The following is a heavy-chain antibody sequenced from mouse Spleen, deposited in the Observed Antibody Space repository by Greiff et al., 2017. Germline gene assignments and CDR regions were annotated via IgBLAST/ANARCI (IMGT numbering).Heavy chain of an antibody. CDR2: FHPYNDDT. CDR3: ARGLPTMITTGLYYYAMDY. V-gene: IGHV1-47*01. Sequence: QVQLQQSGAELVKPGASVKMSCKASGYTFTTYPIEWMKQNHGKSLEWIGNFHPYNDDTKYNEKFKGKATLTVEKSSSTVYLELSRLTSDDSAVYYCARGLPTMITTGLYYYAMDYWGQGTSVTVSS. J-gene: IGHJ4*01. CDR1: GYTFTTYP. D-gene: IGHD2-4*01.